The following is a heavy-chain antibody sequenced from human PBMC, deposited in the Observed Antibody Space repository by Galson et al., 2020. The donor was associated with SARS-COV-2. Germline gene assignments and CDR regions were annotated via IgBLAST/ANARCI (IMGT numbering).Heavy chain of an antibody. CDR3: ARTRGTIFGVVIIPGWCDP. V-gene: IGHV4-59*08. D-gene: IGHD3-3*01. CDR1: GGSISSYY. CDR2: IYYSGST. Sequence: SETLSLTCTVSGGSISSYYWSWIRQPPGKGLEWIGYIYYSGSTNYNPSLKSRVTISVDTSKNQFSLKLSSVTAADTAVYYCARTRGTIFGVVIIPGWCDPWGQGTLVTVSS. J-gene: IGHJ5*02.